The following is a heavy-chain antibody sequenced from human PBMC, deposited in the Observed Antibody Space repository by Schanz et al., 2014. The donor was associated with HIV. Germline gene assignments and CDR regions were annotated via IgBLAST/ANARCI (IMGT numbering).Heavy chain of an antibody. Sequence: EVQLVESGGGLVKPGGSLRLSCAASRFTFSDYHMNWIRQAPGKGLEWVATVSGGGGSTYFADSVRGRFTISRDNSNNVLFLHMPTLRAEDTATYYCTREGNYYGGSVLGHWGQGALVSVSS. V-gene: IGHV3-23*04. CDR3: TREGNYYGGSVLGH. J-gene: IGHJ4*02. CDR1: RFTFSDYH. D-gene: IGHD2-21*01. CDR2: VSGGGGST.